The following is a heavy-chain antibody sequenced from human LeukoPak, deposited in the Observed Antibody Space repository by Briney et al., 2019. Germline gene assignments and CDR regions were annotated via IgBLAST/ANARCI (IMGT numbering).Heavy chain of an antibody. CDR3: AKDFRIGYSAHFDY. D-gene: IGHD2-21*01. CDR1: GFTFRSHA. CDR2: IYENGGTT. Sequence: GGSLRLSCVGSGFTFRSHAMSWVRQAPEKGLEFVSGIYENGGTTYYADSVKGRFSISRDNSKNTLYLQMDSLRGEDTAVYYCAKDFRIGYSAHFDYWGQGALVTVSS. V-gene: IGHV3-23*01. J-gene: IGHJ4*02.